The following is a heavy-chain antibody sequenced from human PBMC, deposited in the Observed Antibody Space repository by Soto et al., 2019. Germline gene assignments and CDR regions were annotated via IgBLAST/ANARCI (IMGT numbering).Heavy chain of an antibody. Sequence: GGSLRLSCAASGFTFSSYAMSWVRQAPGKGLEWVSAISYSGGSTYYADSVKGRFTISRDNSKNTLYLQMNSLRAEDTAVYYCARKEGFNWNYAWFDPWGQGTLVTVSS. V-gene: IGHV3-23*01. CDR3: ARKEGFNWNYAWFDP. D-gene: IGHD1-7*01. CDR2: ISYSGGST. CDR1: GFTFSSYA. J-gene: IGHJ5*02.